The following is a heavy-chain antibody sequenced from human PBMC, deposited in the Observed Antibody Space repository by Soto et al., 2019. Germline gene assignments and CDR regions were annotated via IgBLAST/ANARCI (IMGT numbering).Heavy chain of an antibody. CDR1: GGSIISGGYY. V-gene: IGHV4-31*03. J-gene: IGHJ4*02. CDR3: ARELEDYGEI. D-gene: IGHD4-17*01. Sequence: SETLSLTCTVSGGSIISGGYYWIWIRQHPGKGLEWIGYIYHSGSTYYNPSLKSRVTISVDTSKNQFSLKLSSVTAADTAVYYCARELEDYGEIWGQGTLVTVSS. CDR2: IYHSGST.